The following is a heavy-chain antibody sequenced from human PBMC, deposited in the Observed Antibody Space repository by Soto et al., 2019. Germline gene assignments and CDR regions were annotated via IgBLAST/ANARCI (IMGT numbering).Heavy chain of an antibody. J-gene: IGHJ5*02. V-gene: IGHV3-9*01. CDR2: ISRNSGSM. Sequence: PGGSKIVSCTVAGVKFITLGMHWVRKEKGKGLEWVAGISRNSGSMGYADSVKGRFTISRDNAKNSLYLQMNSLRAEDTALYYCAKDYGSGSYGYSWFDPWGQGTLVTVSS. CDR3: AKDYGSGSYGYSWFDP. CDR1: GVKFITLG. D-gene: IGHD3-10*01.